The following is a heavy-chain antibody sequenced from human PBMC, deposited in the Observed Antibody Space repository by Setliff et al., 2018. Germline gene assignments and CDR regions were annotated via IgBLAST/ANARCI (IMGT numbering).Heavy chain of an antibody. CDR3: ARAPDYGEIDF. J-gene: IGHJ4*02. D-gene: IGHD4-17*01. CDR1: GFTFSNYE. CDR2: IRRSSGSDT. V-gene: IGHV3-48*03. Sequence: RLSCAASGFTFSNYEMNWVRQAPGKGLEWVAFIRRSSGSDTCYADSVKGRFTISRDNAMNSLYLQMNSLRAEDTAIYYCARAPDYGEIDFWGQGTLVTVSS.